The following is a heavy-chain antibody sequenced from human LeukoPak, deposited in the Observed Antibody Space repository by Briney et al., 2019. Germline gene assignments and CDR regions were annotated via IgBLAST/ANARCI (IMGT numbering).Heavy chain of an antibody. CDR2: INPNSGGT. CDR1: GGTLSSYA. D-gene: IGHD6-19*01. CDR3: ARDPPIAVAGRFWFDP. Sequence: GASVKVSCKASGGTLSSYAFNWVRQAPGQGLEWMGWINPNSGGTNYAQKFQGRVTMTRDTSISTAYMELSRLRSDDTAVYYCARDPPIAVAGRFWFDPWGQGTLVTVSS. V-gene: IGHV1-2*02. J-gene: IGHJ5*02.